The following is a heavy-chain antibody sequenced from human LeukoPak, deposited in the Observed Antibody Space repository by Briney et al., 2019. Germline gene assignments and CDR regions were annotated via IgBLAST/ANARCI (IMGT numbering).Heavy chain of an antibody. CDR1: GYSISSGFY. D-gene: IGHD5-24*01. V-gene: IGHV4-38-2*01. CDR2: LYYTGSA. J-gene: IGHJ4*02. Sequence: SETLSLTCGVSGYSISSGFYWGWIRQPPGKGLQWIGSLYYTGSAEYNPSLKSRLIMSMDKSKNQFPLKLNSVTAADTAVYYCARLWSGYNFDYWGQGTLVTVSS. CDR3: ARLWSGYNFDY.